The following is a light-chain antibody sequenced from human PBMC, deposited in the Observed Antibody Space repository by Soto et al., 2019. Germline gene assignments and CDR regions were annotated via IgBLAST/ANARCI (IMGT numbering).Light chain of an antibody. V-gene: IGKV1-5*03. Sequence: DIQMTQSPSTLSASVGDRVTITCRASQTISSWLAWYQQKPGKAPKLLIYKASNLEGGVPSRFSGSGSGTDFNITISSLQPADFATYYCQQYNTYPLTFGGGTTVEIK. CDR2: KAS. CDR3: QQYNTYPLT. CDR1: QTISSW. J-gene: IGKJ4*01.